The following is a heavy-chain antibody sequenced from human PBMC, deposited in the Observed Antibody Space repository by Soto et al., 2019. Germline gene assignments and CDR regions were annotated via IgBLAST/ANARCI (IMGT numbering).Heavy chain of an antibody. CDR1: GFTFSSYG. J-gene: IGHJ4*02. V-gene: IGHV3-33*01. Sequence: QVQLVESGGGVVQPGRSLRLSCAASGFTFSSYGMHWVRQAPGKGLEWVAVIWYDGSNKYYADSVKGRFTISRDNSKNTLYLQMNSLRAEDTAVYYCARLTGTTPSAYWGQGTLVTVYS. CDR2: IWYDGSNK. CDR3: ARLTGTTPSAY. D-gene: IGHD1-7*01.